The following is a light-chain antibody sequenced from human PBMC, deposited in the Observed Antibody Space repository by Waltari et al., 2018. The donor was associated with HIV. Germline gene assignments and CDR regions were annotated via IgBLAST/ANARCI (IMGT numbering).Light chain of an antibody. Sequence: QSALTQPASVSGSPGQSITISCTGTSSNVGSDDLVSWYQQPPGEAPEPIIYEVTKRPSGGSNRFFGSKSGNTASLTISGLQAEDEADYYCCLCPRSGIRYVFGTGTKVTVL. CDR3: CLCPRSGIRYV. CDR1: SSNVGSDDL. J-gene: IGLJ1*01. CDR2: EVT. V-gene: IGLV2-23*02.